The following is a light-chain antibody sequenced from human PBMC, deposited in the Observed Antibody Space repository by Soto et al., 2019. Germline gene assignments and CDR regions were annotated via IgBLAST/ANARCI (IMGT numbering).Light chain of an antibody. CDR3: QQFSSYPLT. Sequence: EIVLTQSPGTLSLSRGERATLSCRASQSVTSSYLAWYQQKPGQAPRLLINGASSRATGVPDRFSGGGSGTDFTLTISRLEPEDFAVYYCQQFSSYPLTFGGGTKVDIK. CDR2: GAS. J-gene: IGKJ4*01. CDR1: QSVTSSY. V-gene: IGKV3-20*01.